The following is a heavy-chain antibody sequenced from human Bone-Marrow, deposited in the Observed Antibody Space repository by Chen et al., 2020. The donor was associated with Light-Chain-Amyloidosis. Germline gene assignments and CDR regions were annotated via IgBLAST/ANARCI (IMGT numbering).Heavy chain of an antibody. D-gene: IGHD3-22*01. CDR2: ISDSGGNT. CDR3: ARDTYYYDNIDYYSWFDP. CDR1: GFSFNDYA. V-gene: IGHV3-23*01. Sequence: EVQLLESGGGLVRPGGSLRLSRAASGFSFNDYAMSWVRQAPGKGLEWVSDISDSGGNTNYADSVKGRFTISRDNSKNTLYLDMNSLRVDDTALYYCARDTYYYDNIDYYSWFDPWGQGTLVTVSS. J-gene: IGHJ5*02.